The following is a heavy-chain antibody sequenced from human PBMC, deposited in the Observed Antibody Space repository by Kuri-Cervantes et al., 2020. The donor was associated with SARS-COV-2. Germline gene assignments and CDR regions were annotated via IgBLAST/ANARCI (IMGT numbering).Heavy chain of an antibody. CDR1: GFSFSTYA. V-gene: IGHV3-30*04. Sequence: GESLKISCAASGFSFSTYAMHWVRQAPGKGLEWVAGMSYDGGKIYYADSLKGRFTISRDNSKNTLYVQMVSLRPEDTAVYYCAREPTINWSDIGNSLDIWGKGTVVTVSS. CDR2: MSYDGGKI. D-gene: IGHD1-20*01. CDR3: AREPTINWSDIGNSLDI. J-gene: IGHJ4*01.